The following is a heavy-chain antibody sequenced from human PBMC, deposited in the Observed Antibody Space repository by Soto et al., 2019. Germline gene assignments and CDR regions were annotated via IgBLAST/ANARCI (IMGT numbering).Heavy chain of an antibody. V-gene: IGHV3-30*04. CDR3: ARNGSGNYYHFDY. CDR2: ISDDGRNK. D-gene: IGHD3-10*01. CDR1: GFTFSNYA. J-gene: IGHJ4*02. Sequence: QVQLVESGGGVVQPGRSLRLSCAASGFTFSNYAMHWVRQAPGKGLEWVADISDDGRNKYYADSVKGRFTISRDNSKNPLYLQVNSLSADDTAVYYCARNGSGNYYHFDYWGQGTMVTVSS.